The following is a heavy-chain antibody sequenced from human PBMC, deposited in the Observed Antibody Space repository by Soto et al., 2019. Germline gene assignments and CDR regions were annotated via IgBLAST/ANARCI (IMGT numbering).Heavy chain of an antibody. J-gene: IGHJ6*02. CDR3: ARDKLLWFGELQYTSYYYGTDV. CDR2: TYYRSKWYN. V-gene: IGHV6-1*01. CDR1: GDSVSSNSAA. D-gene: IGHD3-10*01. Sequence: SQTLSLTCAISGDSVSSNSAAWNWIRQSPSRGLEWLGRTYYRSKWYNDYAVSVKSRITINPDTSKNQFSLQLNSVTPEDTAVYYCARDKLLWFGELQYTSYYYGTDVWGQGTRVTVSS.